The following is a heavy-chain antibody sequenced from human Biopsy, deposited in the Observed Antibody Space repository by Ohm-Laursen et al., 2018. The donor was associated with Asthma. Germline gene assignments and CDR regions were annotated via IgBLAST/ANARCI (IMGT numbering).Heavy chain of an antibody. CDR1: GGYTGSSDHH. J-gene: IGHJ6*02. CDR3: ARVVSYGDIYFGIDV. V-gene: IGHV4-30-4*01. D-gene: IGHD4-17*01. CDR2: VFWSGRT. Sequence: SETLSLTCRVSGGYTGSSDHHWAWIRQAPGKGLEWIGFVFWSGRTHYSRSLERRVSISIDTATNEFSMKLWSVTPADTAVYFCARVVSYGDIYFGIDVWGPGNTVVVS.